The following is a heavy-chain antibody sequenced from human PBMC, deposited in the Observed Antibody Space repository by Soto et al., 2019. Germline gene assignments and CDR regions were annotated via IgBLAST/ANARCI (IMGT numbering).Heavy chain of an antibody. V-gene: IGHV4-4*07. Sequence: PSETLSLTCTVSGGSISSYYCNWIRQFAGKGLEWIGRMYTSGSTKYNPSLKSRVTMSVDTSKNQFSLKLRSVTAADTAVYYCARETLGGRLAIIISLPRNAGRGPRITLTVSS. J-gene: IGHJ6*02. CDR2: MYTSGST. CDR3: ARETLGGRLAIIISLPRNAG. CDR1: GGSISSYY. D-gene: IGHD6-25*01.